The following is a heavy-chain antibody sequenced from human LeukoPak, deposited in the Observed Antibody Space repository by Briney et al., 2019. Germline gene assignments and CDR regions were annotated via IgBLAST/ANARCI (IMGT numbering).Heavy chain of an antibody. CDR2: IYYSGST. J-gene: IGHJ6*02. CDR1: GGSISSYY. CDR3: ARESRRWLLPNYYYYGMDV. Sequence: KTSETLSLTCTVSGGSISSYYWSWIRQPPGKGLEWIGYIYYSGSTNYNPSLKSRVTISVDTSKNQFSLKLSSVTAADTAVYYCARESRRWLLPNYYYYGMDVWGQGTTVTVSS. V-gene: IGHV4-59*01. D-gene: IGHD3-22*01.